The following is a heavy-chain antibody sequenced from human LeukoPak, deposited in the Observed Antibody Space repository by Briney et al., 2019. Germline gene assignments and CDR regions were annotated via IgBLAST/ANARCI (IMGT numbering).Heavy chain of an antibody. CDR1: GFTFSSYT. J-gene: IGHJ4*02. CDR2: ISFDGSNK. Sequence: PGGSLRLSCAASGFTFSSYTIHWVRQAPGKGLERVAVISFDGSNKYYADSVKGRFTISRDNSKNTLYVQMNSLRAEDTAVYYCAKDRQSRGSLGFDYWGQGALAIVSS. CDR3: AKDRQSRGSLGFDY. V-gene: IGHV3-30-3*01. D-gene: IGHD3-22*01.